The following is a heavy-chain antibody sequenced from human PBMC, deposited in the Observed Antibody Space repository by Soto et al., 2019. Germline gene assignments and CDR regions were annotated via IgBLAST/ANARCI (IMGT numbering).Heavy chain of an antibody. J-gene: IGHJ4*02. CDR3: ARRWGDYFDY. CDR2: IYYSGST. V-gene: IGHV4-59*08. D-gene: IGHD3-16*01. Sequence: SETLSLTCTVSGGSISSYYWSWIRQPPGKGLEWIGYIYYSGSTNYNPSLKSRVTISVDTSKNQFSLKPSSVTAADTAVYYCARRWGDYFDYWGQGTLVTVSS. CDR1: GGSISSYY.